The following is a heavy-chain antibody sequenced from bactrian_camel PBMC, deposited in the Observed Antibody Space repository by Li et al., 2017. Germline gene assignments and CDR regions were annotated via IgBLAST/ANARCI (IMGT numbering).Heavy chain of an antibody. J-gene: IGHJ4*01. CDR2: LSSGGKT. CDR1: GTSYNTAC. CDR3: AADRLRCLRADGWPVPDYNY. Sequence: HVQLVESGGGSVQAGGSLRLSCVVSGTSYNTACMAWFRQAPGKEREQVARLSSGGKTLYADFVKGRFTISRDNAKTTVYLQMNSLKPEDTAIYYCAADRLRCLRADGWPVPDYNYWGQGTQVTVS. V-gene: IGHV3S53*01. D-gene: IGHD5*01.